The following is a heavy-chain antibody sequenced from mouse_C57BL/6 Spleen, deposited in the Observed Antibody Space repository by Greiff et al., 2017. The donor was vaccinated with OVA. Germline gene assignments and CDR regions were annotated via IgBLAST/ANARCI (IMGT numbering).Heavy chain of an antibody. J-gene: IGHJ2*01. V-gene: IGHV1-50*01. Sequence: QVQLQQPGAELVKPGASVKLSCKASGYTFTSYWMQWVKQRPGQGLEWIGEIDPSDSYTNYNQKFKGKATLTVDTSSSTAYMQLSSLTSEDSAVYYGARRPYFDYWGQGTTLTVSS. CDR1: GYTFTSYW. CDR3: ARRPYFDY. CDR2: IDPSDSYT.